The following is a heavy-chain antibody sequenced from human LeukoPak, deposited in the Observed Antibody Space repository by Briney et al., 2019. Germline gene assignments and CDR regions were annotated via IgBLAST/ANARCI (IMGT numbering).Heavy chain of an antibody. Sequence: GGSLRLSCAASGFTFSDYYMSWIRQAPGKGLEWVSYISSSGSTIYYADSVRGRFTISRDNAKNSLYLQMNSLRAEDTAVYYCARDLNYYGSGLTGYMDVWGKGTTVTISS. CDR3: ARDLNYYGSGLTGYMDV. V-gene: IGHV3-11*01. D-gene: IGHD3-10*01. CDR1: GFTFSDYY. CDR2: ISSSGSTI. J-gene: IGHJ6*03.